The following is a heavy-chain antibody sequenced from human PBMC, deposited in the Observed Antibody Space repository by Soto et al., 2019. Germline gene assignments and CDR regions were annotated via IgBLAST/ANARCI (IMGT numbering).Heavy chain of an antibody. CDR2: ISSTDNTI. D-gene: IGHD6-13*01. CDR3: AREGIATAGPHFDY. CDR1: GFIFRTYE. J-gene: IGHJ4*02. V-gene: IGHV3-48*03. Sequence: LSLSCAASGFIFRTYEMNWVRQAPGKGLEWISSISSTDNTIFYADSVKGRFTISRDNAKNSLYLQMNSLRAEDTAVYYCAREGIATAGPHFDYWGQGILVTVSS.